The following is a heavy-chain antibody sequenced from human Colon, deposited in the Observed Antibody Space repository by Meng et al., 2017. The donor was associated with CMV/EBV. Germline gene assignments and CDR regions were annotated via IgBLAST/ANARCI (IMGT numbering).Heavy chain of an antibody. CDR2: ISAYTGDT. CDR3: VRESQSGSYIYLQH. V-gene: IGHV1-18*01. Sequence: QVQLVQSGAEVKKPGASGKVSCKASGYTFTNDGISWVRQAPGQGLEWMGWISAYTGDTYYAQKFQGRVTMTTDTSTSTAYMELRSLRSDDTAVYYCVRESQSGSYIYLQHWGQGTLVTVSS. D-gene: IGHD1-26*01. CDR1: GYTFTNDG. J-gene: IGHJ1*01.